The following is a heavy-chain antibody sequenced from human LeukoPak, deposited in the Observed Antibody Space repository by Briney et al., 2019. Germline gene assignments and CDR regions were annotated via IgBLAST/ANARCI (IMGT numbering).Heavy chain of an antibody. D-gene: IGHD3-10*01. V-gene: IGHV3-23*01. J-gene: IGHJ4*02. CDR2: ISGSGGST. CDR1: GFTFSSYA. CDR3: AKDDYGSGSYLGAFDY. Sequence: GGSLRLSCAASGFTFSSYAMSWARQAPGKGLEWVSAISGSGGSTYYADSVKGRFTISRDNSKNTLYLQMNSLRAEDTAVYYCAKDDYGSGSYLGAFDYWGQGTLVTVSS.